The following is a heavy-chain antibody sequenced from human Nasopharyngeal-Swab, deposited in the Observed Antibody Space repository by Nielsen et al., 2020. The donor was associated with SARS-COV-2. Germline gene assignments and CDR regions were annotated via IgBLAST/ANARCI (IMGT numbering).Heavy chain of an antibody. Sequence: GGSLRLSCAASGFTFDDYATHWVRQAPGKGLEWVSGISWNSGSIGYADSVKGRFTISRDNAKNSLYLQMNSLRAEDTALYYCAKDPGATVTHAFDIWGQGTMVTVSS. CDR3: AKDPGATVTHAFDI. CDR2: ISWNSGSI. V-gene: IGHV3-9*01. J-gene: IGHJ3*02. D-gene: IGHD4-17*01. CDR1: GFTFDDYA.